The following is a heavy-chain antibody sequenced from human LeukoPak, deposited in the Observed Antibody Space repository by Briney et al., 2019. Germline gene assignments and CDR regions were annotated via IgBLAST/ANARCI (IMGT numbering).Heavy chain of an antibody. CDR2: ISGSGGST. CDR3: AKTMVRGVIVY. V-gene: IGHV3-23*01. D-gene: IGHD3-10*01. J-gene: IGHJ4*02. Sequence: TGGSLRLSCAASGFTFSSYAMSWVRQAPGKGLEWVSAISGSGGSTYYADSVKGRFTISRDNSKNTLYLQMNSLGAEDTAVYYCAKTMVRGVIVYWGQGTLVTVSS. CDR1: GFTFSSYA.